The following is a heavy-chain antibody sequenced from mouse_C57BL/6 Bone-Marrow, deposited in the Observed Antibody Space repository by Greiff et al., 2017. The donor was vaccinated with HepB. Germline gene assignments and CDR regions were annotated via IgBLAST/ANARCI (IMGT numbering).Heavy chain of an antibody. D-gene: IGHD1-1*01. CDR3: ARHGYGSSYGWYFDV. J-gene: IGHJ1*03. CDR2: IWSDGST. V-gene: IGHV2-6-1*01. Sequence: QVQLQQSGPGLVAPSQSLSITCTVSGFSLTSYGVHWVRQPPGKGLEWLVVIWSDGSTTYNSALKSRLSISKDNSKSQVFLKMNSLQTDDTAMYYCARHGYGSSYGWYFDVWGTGTTVTVSS. CDR1: GFSLTSYG.